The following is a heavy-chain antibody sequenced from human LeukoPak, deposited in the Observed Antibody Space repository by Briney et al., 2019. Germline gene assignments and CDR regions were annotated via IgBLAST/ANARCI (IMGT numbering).Heavy chain of an antibody. CDR1: NGSISTTY. CDR3: ARGGWFHDR. Sequence: PSDTLSLTCSVSNGSISTTYWSWIRQPPGKGLEWIGNIHYSGNTNYNSSLKSRVTISVDTSKNQFSLKMISVTTADTAVYFCARGGWFHDRWGQGTLVTVSS. D-gene: IGHD6-19*01. V-gene: IGHV4-59*01. J-gene: IGHJ5*02. CDR2: IHYSGNT.